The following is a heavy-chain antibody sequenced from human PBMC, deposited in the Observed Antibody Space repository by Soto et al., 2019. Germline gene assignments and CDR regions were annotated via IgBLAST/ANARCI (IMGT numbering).Heavy chain of an antibody. Sequence: GGSLRLSCAASGVTFRGYGMHWVRQAPAKGLEWVAVISYDGSNKYYADSVKGRFTISRDNSKNTLYLQMNSLRAEDTAVYYCAKGGVGSTSNAFDIWGQGTMVTVSS. J-gene: IGHJ3*02. V-gene: IGHV3-30*18. CDR1: GVTFRGYG. CDR2: ISYDGSNK. CDR3: AKGGVGSTSNAFDI. D-gene: IGHD1-26*01.